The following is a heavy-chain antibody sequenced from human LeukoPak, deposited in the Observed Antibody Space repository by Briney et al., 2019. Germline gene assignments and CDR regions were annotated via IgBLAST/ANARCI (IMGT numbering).Heavy chain of an antibody. CDR1: GGSISSSSYY. CDR2: IYYSGST. D-gene: IGHD3-10*01. J-gene: IGHJ5*02. V-gene: IGHV4-39*07. CDR3: ARGGYYGSGNDFRFDP. Sequence: SETLSLTCTVSGGSISSSSYYWGWIRQPPGKGLEWIGSIYYSGSTYYKPALKSRVPISVGTSKNQFSLKLNSVTAADTAVYYCARGGYYGSGNDFRFDPWGQGTLVTVSS.